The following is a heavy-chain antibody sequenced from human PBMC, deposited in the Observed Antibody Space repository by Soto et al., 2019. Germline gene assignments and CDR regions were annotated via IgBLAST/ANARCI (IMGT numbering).Heavy chain of an antibody. CDR2: IYWDDDK. Sequence: SGPTLVNPTQTLTLTCTFSGFSLSTSGVGVGWIRQPPGKALEWLALIYWDDDKRYSPSLKSRLTITKDTSKNQVVLTMTNMDPVDTATYYGALICEGYGGGWGLVSYWGQGTLVTVSS. CDR1: GFSLSTSGVG. V-gene: IGHV2-5*02. CDR3: ALICEGYGGGWGLVSY. J-gene: IGHJ4*02. D-gene: IGHD6-19*01.